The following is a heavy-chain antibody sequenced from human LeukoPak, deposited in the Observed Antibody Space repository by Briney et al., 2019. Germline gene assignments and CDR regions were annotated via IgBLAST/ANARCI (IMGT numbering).Heavy chain of an antibody. D-gene: IGHD3-10*01. CDR2: ISSSSSTI. Sequence: PGGSLRLSCAASGFTFSSYSMNWVRQAPGKGLEWVSYISSSSSTIYYADSVKGRFTISRDNAKNSLYLQMNSLRAEDTAVYYCARTGQGYYGSGSYYNPDYYYYYYMDVWGKGTTVTVSS. CDR1: GFTFSSYS. CDR3: ARTGQGYYGSGSYYNPDYYYYYYMDV. J-gene: IGHJ6*03. V-gene: IGHV3-48*01.